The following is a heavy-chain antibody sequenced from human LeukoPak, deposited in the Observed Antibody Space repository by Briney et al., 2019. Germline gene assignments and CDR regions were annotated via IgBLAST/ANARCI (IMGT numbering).Heavy chain of an antibody. Sequence: PSGTLSLTCAVSGGSISSSNWWSWVRQPPGKGLEWIGEIYHSGSTNYNPSLKSRVTISVDKSKNQFSLKLSSVTAADTAVYYCARGEYYYGSGSKNWFDPWGQGTLVTVSS. D-gene: IGHD3-10*01. J-gene: IGHJ5*02. CDR2: IYHSGST. CDR3: ARGEYYYGSGSKNWFDP. CDR1: GGSISSSNW. V-gene: IGHV4-4*02.